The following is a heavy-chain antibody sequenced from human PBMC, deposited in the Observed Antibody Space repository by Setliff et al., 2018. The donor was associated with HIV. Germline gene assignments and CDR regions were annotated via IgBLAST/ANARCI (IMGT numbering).Heavy chain of an antibody. J-gene: IGHJ6*02. CDR1: GGSFSTYY. D-gene: IGHD3-3*01. Sequence: SETLSLTCAVYGGSFSTYYWTWIRQPPGKGLEWIGEINHSGTTYYNPSLKSRVTISVDTSKNQFSLKLSSATAADTAVYYCARRLQFLEFLHGVGGLDVWGQGTTVTVSS. V-gene: IGHV4-34*01. CDR3: ARRLQFLEFLHGVGGLDV. CDR2: INHSGTT.